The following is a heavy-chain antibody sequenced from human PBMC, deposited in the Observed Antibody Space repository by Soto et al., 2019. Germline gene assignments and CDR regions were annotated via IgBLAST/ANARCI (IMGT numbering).Heavy chain of an antibody. CDR3: ARDRYSSSPDFDY. CDR2: IYYNGDT. Sequence: SETLSLTCAVSGASVSSYYCSWIRQPPGKGLEWIGYIYYNGDTKYNPSLKSRVTISLDASKNQFSLKLNSVTAADTAVYFCARDRYSSSPDFDYWGQGTLVTVSS. J-gene: IGHJ4*02. D-gene: IGHD3-22*01. CDR1: GASVSSYY. V-gene: IGHV4-59*02.